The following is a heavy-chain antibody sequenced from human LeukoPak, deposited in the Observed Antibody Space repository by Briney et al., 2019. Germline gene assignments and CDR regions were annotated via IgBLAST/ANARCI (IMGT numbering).Heavy chain of an antibody. Sequence: PSETLSLTCAVYGGSFSGYYWSWIRQPPGKGLEWSGEINHSGSTNYNPSLKSRVTISVDTSKNQFSLKLSSVTAADTAVHYCARRTSPYYYYGMDVWGQGTTVTVSS. CDR2: INHSGST. V-gene: IGHV4-34*01. CDR3: ARRTSPYYYYGMDV. J-gene: IGHJ6*02. CDR1: GGSFSGYY.